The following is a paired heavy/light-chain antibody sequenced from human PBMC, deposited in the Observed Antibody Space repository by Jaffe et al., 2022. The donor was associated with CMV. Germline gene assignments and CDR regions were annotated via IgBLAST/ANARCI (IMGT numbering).Light chain of an antibody. J-gene: IGLJ3*02. V-gene: IGLV2-8*01. CDR1: SSDVGGYNY. CDR2: EVT. CDR3: SSYAGDNNRMV. Sequence: QSALTQPPSASGSPGQSVTISCTGTSSDVGGYNYVSWFQQHPGRAPKLMIYEVTKRPAGVPDRFSGSKSGNTASLTVSGLQAEDAADYYCSSYAGDNNRMVFGGGTELTVL.
Heavy chain of an antibody. Sequence: QVQLQESGPGLVKPSETLSLTCSVSGGSISPYYWSWIRQPPGKGLEWIGYIYYNGGTHYNPSLKSRVTISLDTSKNQFSLKLTSVTAADTAVYYCARDSATLYYSGSNDYWGQGTLVTVSS. CDR1: GGSISPYY. CDR2: IYYNGGT. CDR3: ARDSATLYYSGSNDY. J-gene: IGHJ4*02. D-gene: IGHD3-10*01. V-gene: IGHV4-59*01.